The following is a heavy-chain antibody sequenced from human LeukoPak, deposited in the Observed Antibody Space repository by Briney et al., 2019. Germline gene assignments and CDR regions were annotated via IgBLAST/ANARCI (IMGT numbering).Heavy chain of an antibody. CDR2: IYYSGST. D-gene: IGHD2-15*01. J-gene: IGHJ4*02. CDR1: GGSISSYY. Sequence: PSETLSLTCTVSGGSISSYYWSWIRQPPGKGLEWIGYIYYSGSTNYNPSLKSRITISVDTSKNQFSLKLSSVTAADTAVYYCAKTVVVVADLGGYFDYWGQGTLVTVSS. CDR3: AKTVVVVADLGGYFDY. V-gene: IGHV4-59*01.